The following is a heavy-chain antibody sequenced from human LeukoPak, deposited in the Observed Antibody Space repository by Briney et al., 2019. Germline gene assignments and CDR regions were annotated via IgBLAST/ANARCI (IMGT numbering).Heavy chain of an antibody. CDR2: IRYDGSNK. J-gene: IGHJ4*02. CDR1: GFTFSSYG. CDR3: AKDLSGSYYPASDY. D-gene: IGHD1-26*01. Sequence: SGGSLRLSCAASGFTFSSYGMHWVRQAPGKGLEWVAFIRYDGSNKYYADSVKGRFTISRDTSKNTLYLQMNSLRAEDTAVYYCAKDLSGSYYPASDYWGQGTLVTVSS. V-gene: IGHV3-30*02.